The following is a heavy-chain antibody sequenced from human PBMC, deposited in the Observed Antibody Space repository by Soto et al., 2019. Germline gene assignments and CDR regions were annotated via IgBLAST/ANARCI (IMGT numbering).Heavy chain of an antibody. CDR2: ISAYNGNT. D-gene: IGHD3-10*01. CDR3: AREAYYYGSGSLSPFDY. V-gene: IGHV1-18*01. Sequence: ASVKVSCKASGYTFTSYGISWVRQAPGQGLEWMGWISAYNGNTNYAQKLQGRVTMTTDTSTSTAYMELRSLRSDDTAVYYCAREAYYYGSGSLSPFDYWGQGTLVTVSS. J-gene: IGHJ4*02. CDR1: GYTFTSYG.